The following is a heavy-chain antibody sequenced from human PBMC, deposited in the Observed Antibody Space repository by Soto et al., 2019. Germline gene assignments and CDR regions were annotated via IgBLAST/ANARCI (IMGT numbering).Heavy chain of an antibody. CDR1: GYSFTSYW. D-gene: IGHD4-17*01. V-gene: IGHV5-51*01. CDR2: IYPGDSDT. Sequence: PGESLKISCKGSGYSFTSYWIGWVRQMPGKGLEWMGIIYPGDSDTGYSPSFQGQVTISADKSISTAYLQWSSLKASDTAMYYCARQPTTVTTNYYYGMDVWGQGTTVTVSS. J-gene: IGHJ6*02. CDR3: ARQPTTVTTNYYYGMDV.